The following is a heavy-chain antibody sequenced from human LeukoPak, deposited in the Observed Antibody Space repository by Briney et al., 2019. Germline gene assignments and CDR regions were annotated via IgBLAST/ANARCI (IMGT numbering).Heavy chain of an antibody. CDR3: ARGAIGPRPEQFYGMDV. Sequence: PGGSLRLSCAASGFTFSDYYMSWIRQAPGKGLEWVSSISTGSSYTNYADSVKGRFTISRDNAKNSLYLQMNSLRAEDTAVYYCARGAIGPRPEQFYGMDVWGQGTTVTVSS. CDR1: GFTFSDYY. CDR2: ISTGSSYT. J-gene: IGHJ6*02. D-gene: IGHD6-6*01. V-gene: IGHV3-11*06.